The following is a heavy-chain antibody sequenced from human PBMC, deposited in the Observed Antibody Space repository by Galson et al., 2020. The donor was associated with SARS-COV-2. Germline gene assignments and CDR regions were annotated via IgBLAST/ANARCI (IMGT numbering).Heavy chain of an antibody. CDR3: AKDLKYYDILTGYYPWPHSYYYYGMDV. J-gene: IGHJ6*02. Sequence: GSLRLSCAASGFTFSSYGMHWVRQAPGKGLEWVAVISYDGSNKYYADSVKGRFTISRDNSKNTLYLQMNSLRAEDTAVYYCAKDLKYYDILTGYYPWPHSYYYYGMDVWGQGTTVTVSS. CDR1: GFTFSSYG. CDR2: ISYDGSNK. D-gene: IGHD3-9*01. V-gene: IGHV3-30*18.